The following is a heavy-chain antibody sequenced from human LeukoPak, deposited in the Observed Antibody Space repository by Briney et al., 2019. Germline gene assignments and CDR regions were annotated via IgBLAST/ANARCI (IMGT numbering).Heavy chain of an antibody. V-gene: IGHV4-34*01. J-gene: IGHJ4*02. CDR2: INRSGST. CDR3: ARVALYCSSTSCYKAFFDY. CDR1: GGSFSGYY. D-gene: IGHD2-2*02. Sequence: SETLSLTCAVYGGSFSGYYWSWIRQPPGKGLEWIGEINRSGSTNYNPSLKSRVTISVDTSKNQFSLKLSSVTAADTAVYYCARVALYCSSTSCYKAFFDYWGQGTLVTVSS.